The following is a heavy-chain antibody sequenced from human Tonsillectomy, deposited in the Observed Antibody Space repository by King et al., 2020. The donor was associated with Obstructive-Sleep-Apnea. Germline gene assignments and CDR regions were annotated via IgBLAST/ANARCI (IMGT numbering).Heavy chain of an antibody. V-gene: IGHV4-39*07. D-gene: IGHD1-14*01. J-gene: IGHJ5*02. Sequence: QLQESGPGLVKPSETLSLTCTVSGGSISSSSYYWGWIRQPPGTGLEWIGSIYYSGSTYYNPALKSLVTISVDTSKNQFSLKLSSVTAADTAVYYCARAHNHGAFWFDPWGQGTLVTVSS. CDR2: IYYSGST. CDR1: GGSISSSSYY. CDR3: ARAHNHGAFWFDP.